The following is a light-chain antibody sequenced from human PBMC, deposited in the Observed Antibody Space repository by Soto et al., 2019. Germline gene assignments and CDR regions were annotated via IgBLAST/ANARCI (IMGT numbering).Light chain of an antibody. V-gene: IGKV3-15*01. Sequence: EIVMTQSPATLSVSPGERATLSCRASHSISDTLAWYQQKPGQAPRLLIFGSSTRAPGIPARFSASGSETEFPLTITTLQSEDFAVYYCQQYNSWPRTFGQGTKVEFK. J-gene: IGKJ1*01. CDR2: GSS. CDR3: QQYNSWPRT. CDR1: HSISDT.